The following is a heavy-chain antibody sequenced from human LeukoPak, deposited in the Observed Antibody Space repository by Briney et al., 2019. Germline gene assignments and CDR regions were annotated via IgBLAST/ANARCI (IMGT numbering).Heavy chain of an antibody. J-gene: IGHJ4*02. Sequence: SETLSLTCTVSGGSMRSYYCSWIRQPPGKGLEWTGYIYYSGSTNYNPSLKSRVTISVDTSKNQFSLKLSSVTAADTAIYYCARAVSGRFDYWGQGTLVTVSS. D-gene: IGHD6-19*01. CDR1: GGSMRSYY. V-gene: IGHV4-59*08. CDR2: IYYSGST. CDR3: ARAVSGRFDY.